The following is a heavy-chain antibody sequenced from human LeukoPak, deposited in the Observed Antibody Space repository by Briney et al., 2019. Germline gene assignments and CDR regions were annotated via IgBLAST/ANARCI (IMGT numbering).Heavy chain of an antibody. J-gene: IGHJ4*02. Sequence: SETLSLTCTVSGGSISSGSYYWSWIRQPAGKGLEWIGRIYTSGSTNYNPSLESRVTISVDTSKNQFSLKLSSVTAADTAVYYCARGSGVVGAWGFDYWGQGTLVTVSS. CDR1: GGSISSGSYY. V-gene: IGHV4-61*02. D-gene: IGHD1-26*01. CDR3: ARGSGVVGAWGFDY. CDR2: IYTSGST.